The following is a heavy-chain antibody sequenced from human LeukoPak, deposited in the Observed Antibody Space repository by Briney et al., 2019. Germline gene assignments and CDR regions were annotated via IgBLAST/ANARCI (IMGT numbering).Heavy chain of an antibody. CDR2: ISYSGRT. D-gene: IGHD2-2*02. CDR3: ARGAGYCSGTTCYRGRRWFDP. V-gene: IGHV4-34*01. Sequence: SETLSLTCAVSGGSLSGHYWTWIRQPPGKGLEWIGEISYSGRTNYNPSLKSRVTISLDTSKNQFSLRLSSVTAADTSVYYCARGAGYCSGTTCYRGRRWFDPWGQGTLVTVSS. CDR1: GGSLSGHY. J-gene: IGHJ5*02.